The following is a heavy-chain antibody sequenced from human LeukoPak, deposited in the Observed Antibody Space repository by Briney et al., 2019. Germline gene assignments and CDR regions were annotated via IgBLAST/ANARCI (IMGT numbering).Heavy chain of an antibody. CDR3: AKEGTYYYDSSGYFNPSYYYYMDV. V-gene: IGHV3-23*01. CDR2: ISGSGGSI. D-gene: IGHD3-22*01. CDR1: GFIFTNYA. J-gene: IGHJ6*03. Sequence: GGSLRVSCAASGFIFTNYALSWVRQAPGKGLEWVSPISGSGGSIYYADSVKGRFTISRDGSKNTLYLQMNSLSAEDTAVYYCAKEGTYYYDSSGYFNPSYYYYMDVWGKGTTVTVSS.